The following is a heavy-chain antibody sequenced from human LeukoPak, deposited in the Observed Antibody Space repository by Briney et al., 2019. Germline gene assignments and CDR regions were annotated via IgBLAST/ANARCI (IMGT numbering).Heavy chain of an antibody. CDR3: AKDQQQLAYLFDY. D-gene: IGHD6-13*01. J-gene: IGHJ4*02. Sequence: PGGSLRLSCLTSGFTFSTNAMSWVRQAPGKGLEWISGISGSGASTYYADSVTGRFTISRDSSKNTVYLQMSSLRAEDTAVYYCAKDQQQLAYLFDYWGQGTLVTVSS. CDR1: GFTFSTNA. CDR2: ISGSGAST. V-gene: IGHV3-23*01.